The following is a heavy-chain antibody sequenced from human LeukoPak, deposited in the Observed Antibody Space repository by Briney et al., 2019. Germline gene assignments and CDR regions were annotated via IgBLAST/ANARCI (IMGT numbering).Heavy chain of an antibody. CDR3: ARDPDRYYYETGGDV. CDR1: GYTFTGYY. CDR2: INPNSGGT. Sequence: ASVKASCKASGYTFTGYYMHWVRQAPGQGLEWMGWINPNSGGTNYAQKFQGRVTMTRDTSISTAYMELSRLRSDDTAVYYCARDPDRYYYETGGDVWGQGTTVTVSS. J-gene: IGHJ6*02. D-gene: IGHD3-22*01. V-gene: IGHV1-2*02.